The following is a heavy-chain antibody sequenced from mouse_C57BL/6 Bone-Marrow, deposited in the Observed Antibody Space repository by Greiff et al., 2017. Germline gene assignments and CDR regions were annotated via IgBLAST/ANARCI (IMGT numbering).Heavy chain of an antibody. CDR3: ARRGGSMDYYAMDY. CDR1: GYTFTSYW. Sequence: QVQLQQPGAELVKPGASVKMSCKASGYTFTSYWITWVKQRPGQGLEWIGDIYPGSGSTNYNEKFKSKATLTVDTSSSTAYMQLSSLTSEDSAVYYCARRGGSMDYYAMDYWGQGTSVTVSS. V-gene: IGHV1-55*01. CDR2: IYPGSGST. J-gene: IGHJ4*01. D-gene: IGHD1-1*02.